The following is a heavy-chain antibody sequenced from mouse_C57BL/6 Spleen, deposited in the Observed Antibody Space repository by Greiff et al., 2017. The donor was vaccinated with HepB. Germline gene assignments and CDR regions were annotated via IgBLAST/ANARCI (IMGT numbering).Heavy chain of an antibody. CDR2: IDPANGNT. V-gene: IGHV14-3*01. CDR3: ASILVYAMDY. J-gene: IGHJ4*01. Sequence: VQLQQSVAELVRPGASVKLSCTASGFNIKNPYMHWVKQRPEQGLEWIGRIDPANGNTKYAPKFQGKATITADTSSNTAYLQLSSLTSEDTAIYYCASILVYAMDYWGQGTSVTVSA. CDR1: GFNIKNPY.